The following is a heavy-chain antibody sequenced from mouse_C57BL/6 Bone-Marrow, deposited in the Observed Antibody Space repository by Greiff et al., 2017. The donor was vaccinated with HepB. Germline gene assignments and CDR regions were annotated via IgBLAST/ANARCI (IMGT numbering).Heavy chain of an antibody. V-gene: IGHV1-62-2*01. CDR2: FYPGSGSI. CDR1: GYTFTEYT. Sequence: VQLQQSGAELVKPGASVKLSCKASGYTFTEYTIHWVKQRSGQGLEWIGWFYPGSGSIKYNEKFKDKATLTADKSSSTVYMELSRLTSEDSAVYFCARHEVYYGSSPHWYFDVWGTGTTVTVSS. D-gene: IGHD1-1*01. CDR3: ARHEVYYGSSPHWYFDV. J-gene: IGHJ1*03.